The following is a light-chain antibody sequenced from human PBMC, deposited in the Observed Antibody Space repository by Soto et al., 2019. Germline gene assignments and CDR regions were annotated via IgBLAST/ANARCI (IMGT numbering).Light chain of an antibody. J-gene: IGLJ2*01. Sequence: QSVLTQPPSVSGAPGQRVTISCTGSSSNIGAGYDVHWYQQLPETAPKLLISNNNNRPSGVPDRFSGSKSGTSASLAITGVQAVDEADYYCQSYDSSLSAPVFGGGTKLTVL. CDR1: SSNIGAGYD. CDR3: QSYDSSLSAPV. CDR2: NNN. V-gene: IGLV1-40*01.